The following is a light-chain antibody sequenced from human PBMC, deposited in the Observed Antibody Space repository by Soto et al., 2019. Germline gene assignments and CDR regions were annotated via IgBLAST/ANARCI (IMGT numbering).Light chain of an antibody. CDR3: QQYGSSPT. Sequence: EIVLTQSPGTLSLSPGERATLSCRSSQSVSSNYLAWYQQKPDEAPRLVIYDVSGRATGIPDRFSGSGYGTDFPLTISRLEPEDFAVYYCQQYGSSPTFGQGTKVEIK. CDR2: DVS. V-gene: IGKV3-20*01. CDR1: QSVSSNY. J-gene: IGKJ1*01.